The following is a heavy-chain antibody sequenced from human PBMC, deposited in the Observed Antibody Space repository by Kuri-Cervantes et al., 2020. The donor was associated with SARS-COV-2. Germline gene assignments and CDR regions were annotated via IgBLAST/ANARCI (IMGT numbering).Heavy chain of an antibody. Sequence: GQSLRLSCAAAGFTFSNYAIHWVRQAPGKGLEWVAVISYDGSNKYYADSVKGRFALSRDNAKNSLYLQMYSQRAADTAVYYCARFWYYYDSRGSNGAFDIWGQGTMVTVSS. CDR1: GFTFSNYA. J-gene: IGHJ3*02. D-gene: IGHD3-22*01. CDR3: ARFWYYYDSRGSNGAFDI. CDR2: ISYDGSNK. V-gene: IGHV3-30*09.